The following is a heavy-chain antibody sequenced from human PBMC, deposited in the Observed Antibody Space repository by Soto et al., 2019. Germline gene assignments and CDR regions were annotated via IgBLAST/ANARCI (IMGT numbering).Heavy chain of an antibody. D-gene: IGHD1-7*01. V-gene: IGHV4-30-2*01. CDR2: IYHTGST. J-gene: IGHJ5*02. Sequence: QLQLQESDSGLVKPSQTLSLTCTVSDDSISSGGHSWSWIRKPPGKGLEWIGYIYHTGSTHYNPSLDTRATISVDTSKTLFSLMLTSITAADAAVYYCARGPWTYGDNGFDPWGQGTLVTVSS. CDR3: ARGPWTYGDNGFDP. CDR1: DDSISSGGHS.